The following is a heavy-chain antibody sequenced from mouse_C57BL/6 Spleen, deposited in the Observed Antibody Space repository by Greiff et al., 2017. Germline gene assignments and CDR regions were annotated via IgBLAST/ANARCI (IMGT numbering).Heavy chain of an antibody. J-gene: IGHJ3*01. CDR3: ARGSNPVAY. CDR2: IDPSDSYT. Sequence: QVQLQQPGAELVMPGASVKLSCKASGYTFTSYWMHWVKQRPGQGLEWIGEIDPSDSYTNYNQKFKGKSTLTVDKSSSTAYMQLSSLTSEDSAVYYFARGSNPVAYWGQGTLVTVSA. V-gene: IGHV1-69*01. D-gene: IGHD2-5*01. CDR1: GYTFTSYW.